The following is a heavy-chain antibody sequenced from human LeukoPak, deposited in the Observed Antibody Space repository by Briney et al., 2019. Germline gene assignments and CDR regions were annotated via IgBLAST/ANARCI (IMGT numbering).Heavy chain of an antibody. Sequence: PGGSLRLSCAASGFTFSDYYMSWIRQAPGKGLEWVSYISSSGSTIYYADSVKGRFTISRDNAKSSLYLQMNSLRAEDTAVYYCVQEGPRGLAFDIWGQGTKVTVSS. J-gene: IGHJ3*02. CDR3: VQEGPRGLAFDI. CDR1: GFTFSDYY. CDR2: ISSSGSTI. V-gene: IGHV3-11*01.